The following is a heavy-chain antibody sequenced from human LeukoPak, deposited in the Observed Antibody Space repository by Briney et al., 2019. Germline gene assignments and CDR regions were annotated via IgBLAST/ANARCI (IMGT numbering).Heavy chain of an antibody. Sequence: SETLSLTCTVSGGSISSGSYYWSWIRQPAGKGLEWIGRIYTSESTNYNPSLKSRVTISVDTSKNQFSLKLSSVTAADTAVYYCARDIMDVWGKGTTVTVSS. V-gene: IGHV4-61*02. CDR3: ARDIMDV. CDR1: GGSISSGSYY. J-gene: IGHJ6*04. CDR2: IYTSEST.